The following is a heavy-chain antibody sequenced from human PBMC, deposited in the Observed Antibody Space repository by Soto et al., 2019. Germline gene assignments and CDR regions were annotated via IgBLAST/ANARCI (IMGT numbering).Heavy chain of an antibody. CDR3: ARARGNYFDY. CDR2: IYYTGTT. CDR1: GDSISSFH. D-gene: IGHD6-13*01. J-gene: IGHJ4*02. Sequence: SETLSLTCTVSGDSISSFHWSWIRQPPGKGLEWIGKIYYTGTTNYSPSLKGRVTMSVHTSKKQVSLKLSSVTAADTAVYYCARARGNYFDYWGQGTLVTVSS. V-gene: IGHV4-59*01.